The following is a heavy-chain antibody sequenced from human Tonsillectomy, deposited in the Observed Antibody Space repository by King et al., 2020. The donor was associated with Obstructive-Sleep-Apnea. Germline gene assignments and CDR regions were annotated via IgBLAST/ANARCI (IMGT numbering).Heavy chain of an antibody. Sequence: QLQESGPGLVKPSETLSLTCTVSGGSISSSSYYWGWIRQPPGKGLEWIGSIYYSGSTYYNPSLKSRVTISVDTSKNQFSLKLSSVTAADTAVYYCARAKQWLILDYWGQGTLVTVSS. CDR1: GGSISSSSYY. J-gene: IGHJ4*02. CDR2: IYYSGST. CDR3: ARAKQWLILDY. D-gene: IGHD6-19*01. V-gene: IGHV4-39*07.